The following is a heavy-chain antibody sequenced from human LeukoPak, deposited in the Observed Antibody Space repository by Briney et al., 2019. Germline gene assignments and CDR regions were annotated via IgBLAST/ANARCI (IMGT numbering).Heavy chain of an antibody. CDR3: ARDSAVVGTEGIYFDY. J-gene: IGHJ4*02. CDR2: IHTSGST. D-gene: IGHD6-13*01. V-gene: IGHV4-61*02. Sequence: PSETLSLTCTVSGGSISSSSYYWSWIRQPAGKGLEWIGRIHTSGSTNYSPSLKSRVTMSVDTSKNQFSLKLSSVTAADTAVYYCARDSAVVGTEGIYFDYWGQGTLVTVSS. CDR1: GGSISSSSYY.